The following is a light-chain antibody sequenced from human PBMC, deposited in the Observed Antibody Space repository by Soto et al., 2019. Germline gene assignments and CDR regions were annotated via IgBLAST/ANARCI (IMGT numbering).Light chain of an antibody. CDR2: GGY. CDR3: QQYSNSRT. Sequence: DIMMRQSPATLSVSPGERSTLSCRASQSVSSNHIAWYQQKPGQAPRLLIYGGYSRATGIPVRFSGSGSETDFTLTITRLEPEDSADYYCQQYSNSRTFGQGTKVDI. CDR1: QSVSSNH. J-gene: IGKJ1*01. V-gene: IGKV3-20*01.